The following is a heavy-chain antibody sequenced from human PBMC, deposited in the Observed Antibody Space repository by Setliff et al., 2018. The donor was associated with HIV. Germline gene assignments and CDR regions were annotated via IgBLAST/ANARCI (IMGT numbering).Heavy chain of an antibody. J-gene: IGHJ4*02. CDR1: GFTFSGSA. D-gene: IGHD1-1*01. CDR3: NRHSTDPWSLLDY. CDR2: IRSKGYGSAT. V-gene: IGHV3-73*01. Sequence: GGSLRLSCAASGFTFSGSAMHWVRQASGKGLEWVGRIRSKGYGSATAYAASVKGRFTISRDDSKNTAYLQMDSLKTEDTAVYYCNRHSTDPWSLLDYWGQGTLVTVSS.